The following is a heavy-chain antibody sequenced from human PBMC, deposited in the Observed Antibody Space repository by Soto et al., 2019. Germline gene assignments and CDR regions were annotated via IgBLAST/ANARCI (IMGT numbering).Heavy chain of an antibody. V-gene: IGHV3-21*01. CDR1: GFSFSSYT. J-gene: IGHJ5*02. CDR2: INTGGDYI. D-gene: IGHD2-2*01. CDR3: ATLVVPAAILSPWFDP. Sequence: EVQLVESGGGLVKPGGSLTLSCAASGFSFSSYTMNWVRQAPGKGLEWVASINTGGDYIYYADSVKGRFTVSRDNDKKSLFLQMNSLRAEDTAVYYCATLVVPAAILSPWFDPWGQGTLVTVSS.